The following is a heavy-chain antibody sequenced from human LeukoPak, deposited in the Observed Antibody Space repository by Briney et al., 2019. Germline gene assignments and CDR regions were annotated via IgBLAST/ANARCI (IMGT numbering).Heavy chain of an antibody. Sequence: GASVKVSCKASGYTFTGYYMHWVRRAPGQGLEWMGWINPNSGGTNYAQKFQGRVTMTRDTSISTAYMELSRLRSDDTAVYYCARVEGSYSNWFDPWGQGTLVTVSS. CDR3: ARVEGSYSNWFDP. J-gene: IGHJ5*02. D-gene: IGHD1-26*01. V-gene: IGHV1-2*02. CDR2: INPNSGGT. CDR1: GYTFTGYY.